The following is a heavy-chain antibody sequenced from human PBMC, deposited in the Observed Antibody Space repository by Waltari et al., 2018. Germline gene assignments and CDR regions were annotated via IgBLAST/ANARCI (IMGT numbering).Heavy chain of an antibody. CDR1: GFTFDDYA. J-gene: IGHJ4*02. D-gene: IGHD3-22*01. CDR3: AKRAYDSSGPLDY. Sequence: EVQLVESGGGLVQPGRSLRLSCAASGFTFDDYAMHWVRQAPGKGLECVARSSWNSGSIGYADSVKGRFTISRDNAKNSLYVQMNSLRAEETALYYCAKRAYDSSGPLDYWGQGTLVIVSA. CDR2: SSWNSGSI. V-gene: IGHV3-9*01.